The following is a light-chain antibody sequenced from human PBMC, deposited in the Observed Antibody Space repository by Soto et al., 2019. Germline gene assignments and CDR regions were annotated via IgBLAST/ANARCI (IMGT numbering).Light chain of an antibody. J-gene: IGLJ1*01. CDR1: SSDIGTYNL. V-gene: IGLV2-23*02. Sequence: QSVLTQPASVSGSPGQSITISCTGTSSDIGTYNLVSWYQQHPGKAPKLMIYEVNKRPSGVSDHFSGSKSGNTASLTISGLQAEDEADYYCCSYAGSSTLYVFGTGTKVTVL. CDR3: CSYAGSSTLYV. CDR2: EVN.